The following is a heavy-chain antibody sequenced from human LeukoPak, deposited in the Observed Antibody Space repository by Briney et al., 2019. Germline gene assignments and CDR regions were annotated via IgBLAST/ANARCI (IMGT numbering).Heavy chain of an antibody. J-gene: IGHJ4*02. V-gene: IGHV1-46*01. D-gene: IGHD3-10*01. CDR2: INPSGGST. CDR3: ARAEPMVRGVITTEHPFDY. CDR1: GYTFTSYD. Sequence: ASVKVSCKASGYTFTSYDINWVRQATGQGLEWMGIINPSGGSTSYAQKFQGRVTMTRDTSTSTVYMELSSLRSEDTAVYYCARAEPMVRGVITTEHPFDYWGQGTLVTVSS.